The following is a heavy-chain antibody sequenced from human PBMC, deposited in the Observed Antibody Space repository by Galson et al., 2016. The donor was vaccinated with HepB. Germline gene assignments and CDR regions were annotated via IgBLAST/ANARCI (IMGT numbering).Heavy chain of an antibody. D-gene: IGHD3-9*01. CDR1: GYTFTSNG. Sequence: SVKVSCKASGYTFTSNGISWVRQAPGQGLEWMGWISAYNGYTNYAQKLQGRVTMTTDTSTSTAYMELRNLRSDDTAVYYCAREYDDILTGYYDYWGQGTLVTVSS. CDR3: AREYDDILTGYYDY. CDR2: ISAYNGYT. J-gene: IGHJ4*02. V-gene: IGHV1-18*01.